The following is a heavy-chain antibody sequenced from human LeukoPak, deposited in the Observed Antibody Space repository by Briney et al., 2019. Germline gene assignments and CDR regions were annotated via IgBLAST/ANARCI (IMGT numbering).Heavy chain of an antibody. J-gene: IGHJ4*02. CDR1: GYTFTVYY. CDR3: ARAISGGSPTTASDY. D-gene: IGHD2-15*01. V-gene: IGHV1-2*02. CDR2: INPNSDFT. Sequence: ASVKVSCKASGYTFTVYYMHWVRQAPGQGLEWMGWINPNSDFTNFAQNFQGRVTMTSDTSISTAYMELSRLRSDDTAVYYCARAISGGSPTTASDYWGQGTLVTVSS.